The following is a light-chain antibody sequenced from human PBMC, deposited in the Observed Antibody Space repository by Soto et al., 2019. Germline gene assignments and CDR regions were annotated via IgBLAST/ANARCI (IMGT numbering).Light chain of an antibody. J-gene: IGKJ4*01. V-gene: IGKV3-11*01. CDR2: DAS. CDR3: QQRSNWPPVT. Sequence: EVVLTHSPVTLSFSPGERATLSCRSSQSVSSSSLAWFQQKPGQAPRLLIYDASNRATGIPARFSGSGSGTDFTLAISSLEPEDFAVYYCQQRSNWPPVTFGGGTKVDIK. CDR1: QSVSSSS.